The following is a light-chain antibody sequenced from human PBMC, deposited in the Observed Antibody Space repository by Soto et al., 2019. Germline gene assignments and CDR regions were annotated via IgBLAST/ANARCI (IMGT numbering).Light chain of an antibody. CDR2: GAS. V-gene: IGKV3-15*01. CDR3: QQYNNWPPRGT. CDR1: QSVSSN. J-gene: IGKJ1*01. Sequence: EIVMTQSPATLSVSPGERATLSCRASQSVSSNLAWYQQKPGQAPRLLIYGASTRATGIPSRFSGSGSGTEFTLTYSSLQSEDFAVYYCQQYNNWPPRGTLGQVTKVEIK.